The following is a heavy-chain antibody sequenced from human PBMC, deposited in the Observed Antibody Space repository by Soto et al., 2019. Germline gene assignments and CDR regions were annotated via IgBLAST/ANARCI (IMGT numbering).Heavy chain of an antibody. Sequence: QVQLVESGGGVVQPGRSLRLSCAASGFTFSGYGMHWVRQAPGKGLEWVAVISNDALNKYYADSVKGRFAISRDDSRNHLYLQMNSRIAEDTAVYYCARPRRDYYYYSGMDVWGQGTTVTVSS. CDR1: GFTFSGYG. V-gene: IGHV3-30*03. J-gene: IGHJ6*02. CDR2: ISNDALNK. CDR3: ARPRRDYYYYSGMDV.